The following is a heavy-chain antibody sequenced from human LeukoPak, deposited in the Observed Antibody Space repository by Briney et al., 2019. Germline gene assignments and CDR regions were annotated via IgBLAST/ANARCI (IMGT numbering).Heavy chain of an antibody. Sequence: PGGSLRLSCAASGFTFSSYAMHWVRQAPGKGLEWVAVISYDGSSKYYADSVKGRFTISRDNSKNTLYLQMNSLRAEDTAVYYCGKSCHYDSSGYYWPVFDYWGQGTLVTVSS. CDR2: ISYDGSSK. D-gene: IGHD3-22*01. CDR1: GFTFSSYA. CDR3: GKSCHYDSSGYYWPVFDY. J-gene: IGHJ4*02. V-gene: IGHV3-30*04.